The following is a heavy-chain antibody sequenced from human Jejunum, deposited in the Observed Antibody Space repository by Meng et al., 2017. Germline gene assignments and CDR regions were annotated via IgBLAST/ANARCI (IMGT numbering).Heavy chain of an antibody. J-gene: IGHJ4*02. Sequence: QLQLQESGPGLVKPSETLSLTCTVSGGSITTTSSGYFWGWIRQPSGKGLEWIGTISSGGNTYYNPSLQSRVTISRDTSKNQFSLQLTSLTATDTAVYYCARHDERAFTMTAFESWGQGVLVTVSS. CDR1: GGSITTTSSGYF. CDR2: ISSGGNT. D-gene: IGHD2-21*02. V-gene: IGHV4-39*01. CDR3: ARHDERAFTMTAFES.